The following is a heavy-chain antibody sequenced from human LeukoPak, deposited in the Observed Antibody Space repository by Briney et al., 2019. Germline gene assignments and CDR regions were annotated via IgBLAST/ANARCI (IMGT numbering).Heavy chain of an antibody. CDR2: INPNSGGT. D-gene: IGHD3-22*01. CDR1: GYTFTGYY. CDR3: ARDRDYYDSSGCFDP. V-gene: IGHV1-2*02. Sequence: ASVKVSCKASGYTFTGYYMHWVRQAPGQGLEWMGWINPNSGGTNYAQKFQGRVTMTRDTSISTAYMELSRLRSDDTAVYYCARDRDYYDSSGCFDPWGQGTLVTVSS. J-gene: IGHJ5*02.